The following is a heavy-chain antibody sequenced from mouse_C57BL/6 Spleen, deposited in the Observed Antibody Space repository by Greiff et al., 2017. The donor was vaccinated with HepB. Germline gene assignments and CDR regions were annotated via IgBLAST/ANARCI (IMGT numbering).Heavy chain of an antibody. V-gene: IGHV1-15*01. D-gene: IGHD1-1*01. Sequence: VQLQQSGAELVRPGASVTLSCKASGYTFTDYEMHWVKQTPVHGLEWIGAIDPETGGTASNQKFKGKAILTADKSSSPAYMELRSLTSEDSAVYYCTRNPDYYGSSYGGDYWGQGTTLTVSS. CDR3: TRNPDYYGSSYGGDY. CDR2: IDPETGGT. J-gene: IGHJ2*01. CDR1: GYTFTDYE.